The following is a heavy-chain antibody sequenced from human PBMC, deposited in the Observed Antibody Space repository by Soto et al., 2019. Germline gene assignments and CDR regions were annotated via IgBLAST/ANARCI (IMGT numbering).Heavy chain of an antibody. CDR3: ASSSSLGDY. D-gene: IGHD6-6*01. CDR2: IYYNGST. V-gene: IGHV4-59*08. CDR1: GGSISSYY. Sequence: QVQLQESGPGLVKPSETLSLTCTVSGGSISSYYWSWIRQPPGKGLEWIGYIYYNGSTNYNPSLKSRVTITVDTSKNQFTLKLSSVTAADTAVYYCASSSSLGDYWGQGTLVTVSS. J-gene: IGHJ4*02.